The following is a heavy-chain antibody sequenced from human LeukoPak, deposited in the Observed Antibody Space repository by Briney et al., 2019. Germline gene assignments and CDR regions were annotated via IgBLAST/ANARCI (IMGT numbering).Heavy chain of an antibody. CDR2: MNPNSGNT. CDR1: VYTFTTYD. CDR3: ARAHGIAAAGRPFYYY. V-gene: IGHV1-8*01. J-gene: IGHJ4*02. Sequence: ASVNVSRKASVYTFTTYDINWVRQATGQGLEWMGWMNPNSGNTGYAQKFQGRVTMTRNTSISTAYMELSSLRSEDTAVYYCARAHGIAAAGRPFYYYWGQGTLVTVSS. D-gene: IGHD6-13*01.